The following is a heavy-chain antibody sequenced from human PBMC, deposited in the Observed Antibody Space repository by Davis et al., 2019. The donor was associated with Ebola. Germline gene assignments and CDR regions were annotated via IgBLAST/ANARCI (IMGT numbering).Heavy chain of an antibody. J-gene: IGHJ6*02. V-gene: IGHV4-34*01. CDR3: ARTSTDSSPNTLRDVARYYYYYYGMDV. CDR1: GGSFSGYY. CDR2: INHSGST. Sequence: SETLSLTCAVYGGSFSGYYWSWIRQPPGKGLEWIGEINHSGSTNYNPSLKSRVTISVDTSKNQFSLKLSSVTAEDTAVYYCARTSTDSSPNTLRDVARYYYYYYGMDVWGQGTTVTVSS. D-gene: IGHD3-22*01.